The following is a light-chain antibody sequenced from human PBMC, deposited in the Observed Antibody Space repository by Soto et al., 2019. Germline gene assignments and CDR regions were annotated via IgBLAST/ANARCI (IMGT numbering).Light chain of an antibody. Sequence: EIVFTQSPGTLSLSPGERATLSCRASQSVSSRLAWYQQKPGQAPRLLISGASSRATGIPDRFSGSGSATDFTLTISRLEPEDFALYYCQQYGSSPITFGQGTRLEI. CDR3: QQYGSSPIT. CDR1: QSVSSR. J-gene: IGKJ5*01. CDR2: GAS. V-gene: IGKV3-20*01.